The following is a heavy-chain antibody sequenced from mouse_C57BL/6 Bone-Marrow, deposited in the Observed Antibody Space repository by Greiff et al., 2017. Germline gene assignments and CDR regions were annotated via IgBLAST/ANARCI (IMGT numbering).Heavy chain of an antibody. J-gene: IGHJ3*01. V-gene: IGHV1-4*01. CDR3: VYYGYEMAY. D-gene: IGHD2-2*01. CDR1: GYTFTSYT. CDR2: INPSSGYT. Sequence: QVQLQQSGAELARPGASVKMSCKASGYTFTSYTMHWVKQRPGQGLEWIGYINPSSGYTKYNQKFKDKATLTADKSSSTAYMQLSSLTSADSAVYYCVYYGYEMAYWGQGTLVTVSA.